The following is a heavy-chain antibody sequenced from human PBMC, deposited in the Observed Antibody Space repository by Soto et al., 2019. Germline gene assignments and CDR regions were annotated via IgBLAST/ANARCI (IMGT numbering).Heavy chain of an antibody. D-gene: IGHD6-19*01. V-gene: IGHV1-69*02. CDR1: GGTFSSYT. CDR2: IIPILGIA. Sequence: QVQLVQSGAEVKKPGSSVMVSCKASGGTFSSYTISWVRQARGQGLEWMGRIIPILGIANYAQKFQGRVTITADKSTSTAYMELSSLRSEDTAVYYCARTAVAGRGGTDYWGQGTLVTVSS. CDR3: ARTAVAGRGGTDY. J-gene: IGHJ4*02.